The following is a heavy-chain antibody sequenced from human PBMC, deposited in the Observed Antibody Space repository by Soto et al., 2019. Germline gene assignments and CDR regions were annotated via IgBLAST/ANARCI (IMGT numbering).Heavy chain of an antibody. CDR1: GFTFSSYD. V-gene: IGHV3-13*01. CDR3: ARAFYFRPYSSGCPDV. CDR2: IGTAGDT. Sequence: GGSLRLSCAASGFTFSSYDMHWVRQATGKGLEWVSAIGTAGDTYYPGSVKGRFTISRENAKNSLYLQMNSLRAEDTAVYYCARAFYFRPYSSGCPDVWGQGTTVTVSS. D-gene: IGHD6-19*01. J-gene: IGHJ6*02.